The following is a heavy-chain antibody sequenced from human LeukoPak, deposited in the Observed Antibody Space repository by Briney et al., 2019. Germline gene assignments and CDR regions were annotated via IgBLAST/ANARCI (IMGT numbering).Heavy chain of an antibody. D-gene: IGHD6-6*01. V-gene: IGHV4-28*05. CDR3: ARTPKSYSSSSATYFDL. CDR2: IYYSGSI. CDR1: GGSISSSNW. J-gene: IGHJ2*01. Sequence: PSETLSLTCAVSGGSISSSNWWGWIRQPPGKGLEWIGYIYYSGSIYYNPSLKSRVTMSVDTSKNQFSLKLSSVTAVDTAVYYCARTPKSYSSSSATYFDLWGRGTLVTVSS.